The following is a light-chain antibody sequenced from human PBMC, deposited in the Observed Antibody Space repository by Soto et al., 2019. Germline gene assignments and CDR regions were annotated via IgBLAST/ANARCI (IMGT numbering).Light chain of an antibody. CDR2: SAS. Sequence: EVVLTQSPGTLSLTSWERATLSCRASESISGPYLAWYQQRPGQAPRLLIYSASTRAAGIPDRISGSGSGTDFALTISRVEPEDFAVYYCQHYGSSLSTFGRGTKVDIK. CDR1: ESISGPY. V-gene: IGKV3-20*01. CDR3: QHYGSSLST. J-gene: IGKJ1*01.